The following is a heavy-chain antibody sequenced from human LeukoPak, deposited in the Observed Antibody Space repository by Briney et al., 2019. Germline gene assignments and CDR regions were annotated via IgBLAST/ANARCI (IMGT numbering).Heavy chain of an antibody. J-gene: IGHJ6*03. D-gene: IGHD3-3*01. CDR2: TTPILGTT. CDR3: ATTDYDFMSGSYYMDV. Sequence: SVKVSCKASGGTFRSYAITWGRQAPGQGPEWLGRTTPILGTTKYTQKFRGRLTITTDESTSTAYMELSSLISEDTAVYFCATTDYDFMSGSYYMDVWGKGTTVIVSS. V-gene: IGHV1-69*11. CDR1: GGTFRSYA.